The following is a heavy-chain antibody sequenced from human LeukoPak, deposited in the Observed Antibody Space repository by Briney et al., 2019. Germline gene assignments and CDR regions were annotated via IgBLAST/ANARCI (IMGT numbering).Heavy chain of an antibody. Sequence: GGSLRLSCAASGFTFSSYAMSWVRQAPGKGLEWVSAISGSGGSTYYADSVKGRFTISRGNSENMLYLQMSSLRAEDTAVYYCAKRRRSYYNILTGYYEADYWGQGTLVTVSS. CDR3: AKRRRSYYNILTGYYEADY. CDR1: GFTFSSYA. D-gene: IGHD3-9*01. CDR2: ISGSGGST. V-gene: IGHV3-23*01. J-gene: IGHJ4*02.